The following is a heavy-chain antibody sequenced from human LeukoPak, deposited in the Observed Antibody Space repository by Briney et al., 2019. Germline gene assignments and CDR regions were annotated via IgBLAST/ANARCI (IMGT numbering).Heavy chain of an antibody. J-gene: IGHJ4*02. D-gene: IGHD3-22*01. Sequence: PGGSLRLSCAASGFTFSSYSMNWVRQAPGKGLGWVSSISSSSSYIYYADSVKGRFTISRDNAKNSLYLQMNSLRAEDTAVYYCAREEDYYDSSGYYRGGYFDYWGQGTLVTVSS. CDR3: AREEDYYDSSGYYRGGYFDY. CDR2: ISSSSSYI. V-gene: IGHV3-21*01. CDR1: GFTFSSYS.